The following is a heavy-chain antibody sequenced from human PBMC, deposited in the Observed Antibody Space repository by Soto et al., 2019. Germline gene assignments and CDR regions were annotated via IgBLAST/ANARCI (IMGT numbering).Heavy chain of an antibody. CDR3: ARDAAYDPLDV. V-gene: IGHV3-21*01. CDR1: GFTFTRFR. D-gene: IGHD3-3*01. CDR2: ISSFGSDI. Sequence: SLRLSCAASGFTFTRFRMNWVRQAPGKGLEWVSSISSFGSDIYYADSVRGRFTISRDNAKNSLYLQMNSPSAEDTAVYYCARDAAYDPLDVWGQGTTVTVSS. J-gene: IGHJ6*02.